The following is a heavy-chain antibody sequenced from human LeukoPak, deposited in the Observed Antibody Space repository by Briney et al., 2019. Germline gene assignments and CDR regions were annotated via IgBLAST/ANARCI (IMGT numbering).Heavy chain of an antibody. V-gene: IGHV3-23*01. Sequence: GGSLRLSCAASGFTFSSYAMSWVRQVPGKGLEWVSVISGSGDNTYYADSVKGRFAISRDNSKNMLYLQMNSLRAEDTAVYYCAKWKYSNSGIDDYWGQGTLVTVSS. J-gene: IGHJ4*02. CDR2: ISGSGDNT. CDR1: GFTFSSYA. D-gene: IGHD6-6*01. CDR3: AKWKYSNSGIDDY.